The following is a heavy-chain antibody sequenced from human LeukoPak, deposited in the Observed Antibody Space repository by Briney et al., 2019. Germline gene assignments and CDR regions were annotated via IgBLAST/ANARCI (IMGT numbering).Heavy chain of an antibody. CDR2: IKQDGSEK. CDR1: GFTFSSYW. D-gene: IGHD3-22*01. J-gene: IGHJ5*02. V-gene: IGHV3-7*01. Sequence: GGSLRLSCAASGFTFSSYWMSWVRQAPGKALEWVANIKQDGSEKYYVDSVKGRFTISRDNAKNSLYLQMNSLRAEDTAVHYCAKYYDSTGPGLDPWGQGTLVTVSS. CDR3: AKYYDSTGPGLDP.